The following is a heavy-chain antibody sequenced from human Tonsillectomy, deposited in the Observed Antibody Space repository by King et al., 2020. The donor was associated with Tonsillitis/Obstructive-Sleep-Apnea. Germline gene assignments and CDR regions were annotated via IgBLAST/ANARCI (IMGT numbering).Heavy chain of an antibody. CDR2: IYYSGHT. V-gene: IGHV4-59*01. D-gene: IGHD4-11*01. CDR3: ARGWTTITTYPPFFDS. Sequence: QLQESGPGLVKPSETLSLTCTVSGVSTSNSYWSWIRQPPGKGLEWIGYIYYSGHTNYNPFLKSRITISEDTSKKQFSLRLRSVTAADTAVYYCARGWTTITTYPPFFDSWGQGTLVTVSS. CDR1: GVSTSNSY. J-gene: IGHJ4*02.